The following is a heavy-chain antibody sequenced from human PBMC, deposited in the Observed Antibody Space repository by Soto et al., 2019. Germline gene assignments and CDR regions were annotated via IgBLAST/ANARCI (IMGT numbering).Heavy chain of an antibody. CDR3: ARGGPGGYYYARY. CDR1: GGSFRGYY. J-gene: IGHJ4*02. D-gene: IGHD3-22*01. Sequence: ASETLSLPCAVYGGSFRGYYWSWIRQPPGKGLEWIGEINHSGSTNYNPSLKSRVTISVDTSKNQFSLKLSSVTAADTAVYYCARGGPGGYYYARYWGQGTLVTVSS. CDR2: INHSGST. V-gene: IGHV4-34*01.